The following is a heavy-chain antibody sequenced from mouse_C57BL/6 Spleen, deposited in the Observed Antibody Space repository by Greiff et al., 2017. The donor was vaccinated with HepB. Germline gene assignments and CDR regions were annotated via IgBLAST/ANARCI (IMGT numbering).Heavy chain of an antibody. D-gene: IGHD1-1*01. CDR2: INPSNGGT. V-gene: IGHV1-53*01. J-gene: IGHJ2*01. CDR1: GYTFTSYW. Sequence: VQLQQSGTELVKPGASVKLSCKASGYTFTSYWMHWVKQRPGQGLEWIGNINPSNGGTNYNEKFKSKATLTVDKSSSTAYMQLSSLTSGDSAVYYCARSYYGSSFYFDYWGQGTTLTVSS. CDR3: ARSYYGSSFYFDY.